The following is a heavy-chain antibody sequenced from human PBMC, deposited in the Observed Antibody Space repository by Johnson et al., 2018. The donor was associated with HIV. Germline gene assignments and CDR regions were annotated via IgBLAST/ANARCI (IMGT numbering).Heavy chain of an antibody. J-gene: IGHJ3*02. Sequence: VQLVESGGGLVQPGRSLRLSCAASGFTFDDYAMHWVRQAPGKGLEWVSGISWNSGSIGYADSVKGRFTISRDNAQNSLYLQMTSLRAEDTALYYCAKDLDYGGNSLLDDAFDIWGQGTMVTVSS. V-gene: IGHV3-9*01. D-gene: IGHD4-23*01. CDR1: GFTFDDYA. CDR2: ISWNSGSI. CDR3: AKDLDYGGNSLLDDAFDI.